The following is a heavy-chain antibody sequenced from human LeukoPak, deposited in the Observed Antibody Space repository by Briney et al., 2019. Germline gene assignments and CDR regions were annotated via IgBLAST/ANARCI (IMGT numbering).Heavy chain of an antibody. CDR1: GGSINTYY. V-gene: IGHV4-4*08. CDR3: AGGGWSFDAFDF. J-gene: IGHJ3*01. Sequence: SETLSLTCTVSGGSINTYYWSWVRQSPGRGLEWIGYIHHSGDTNYSPSLKSRVTISVDTSKNRFSLRLTSLTAADSAVYFCAGGGWSFDAFDFWGQGTLVTVSS. CDR2: IHHSGDT. D-gene: IGHD6-19*01.